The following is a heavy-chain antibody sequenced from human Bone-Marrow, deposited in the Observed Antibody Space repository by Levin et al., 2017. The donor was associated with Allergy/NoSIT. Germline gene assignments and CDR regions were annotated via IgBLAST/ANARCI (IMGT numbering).Heavy chain of an antibody. J-gene: IGHJ3*02. CDR2: IKSKTDGGTT. V-gene: IGHV3-15*01. CDR1: GFTFSNAW. CDR3: TTDLRYCSSTSCYSPPLFEDDAFDI. Sequence: GESLKISCAASGFTFSNAWMSWVRQAPGKGLEWVGRIKSKTDGGTTDYAAPVKGRFTISRDDSKNTLYLQMNSLKTEDTAVYYCTTDLRYCSSTSCYSPPLFEDDAFDIWGQGTMVTVSS. D-gene: IGHD2-2*01.